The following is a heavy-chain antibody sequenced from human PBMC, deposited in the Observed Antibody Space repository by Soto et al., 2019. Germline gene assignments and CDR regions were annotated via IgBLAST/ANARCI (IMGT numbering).Heavy chain of an antibody. V-gene: IGHV3-30-3*01. J-gene: IGHJ4*02. CDR2: ISYDGSNK. CDR3: AREGPGGGWTPDY. D-gene: IGHD2-15*01. Sequence: QVQLVESGGGVVQPGRSLRLSCAASGFTFSSYAMHWVRQAPGKGLEWVAVISYDGSNKYYADSVKGRFTISRDNSKNTLYLQMSSMRAEETAVYLCAREGPGGGWTPDYWGQGTLVTVSS. CDR1: GFTFSSYA.